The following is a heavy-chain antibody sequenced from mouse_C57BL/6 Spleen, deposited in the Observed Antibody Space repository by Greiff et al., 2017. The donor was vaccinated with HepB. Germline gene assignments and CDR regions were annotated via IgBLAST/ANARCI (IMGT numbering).Heavy chain of an antibody. Sequence: EVQLQQSGPELVKPGASVKISCKASGYTFTDYYMNWVKQSHGKSLEWIGDINPNNGGTSYNQKFKGKATLTVDKSSSTAYMELRSLTSEDSAVYYCAAGLYYGNYGFAYWGQGTLVTVSA. CDR3: AAGLYYGNYGFAY. J-gene: IGHJ3*01. V-gene: IGHV1-26*01. D-gene: IGHD2-1*01. CDR2: INPNNGGT. CDR1: GYTFTDYY.